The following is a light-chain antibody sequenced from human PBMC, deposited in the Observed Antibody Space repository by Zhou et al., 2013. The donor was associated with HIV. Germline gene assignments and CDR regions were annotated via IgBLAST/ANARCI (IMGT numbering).Light chain of an antibody. CDR1: QRIANS. Sequence: ITQSPSSLSASTGDRVTITCRASQRIANSVAWYQQKPGRSPQLLIYFASNRASGVPVRVSGSGSGTDFTLQITRVEAEDVGVYYCMQALETPLTFGGGTKVEIK. CDR3: MQALETPLT. J-gene: IGKJ4*01. V-gene: IGKV2-28*01. CDR2: FAS.